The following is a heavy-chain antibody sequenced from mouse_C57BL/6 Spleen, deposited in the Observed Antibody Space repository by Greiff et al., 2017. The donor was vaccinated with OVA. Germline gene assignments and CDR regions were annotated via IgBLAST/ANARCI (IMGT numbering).Heavy chain of an antibody. D-gene: IGHD2-4*01. J-gene: IGHJ3*01. V-gene: IGHV5-17*01. CDR2: ISSGSSTI. Sequence: EVHLVESGGGLVKPGGSLKLSCAASGFTFSDYGMHWVRQAPEKGLEWVAYISSGSSTIYYADTVKGRFTISRDNDKNTLFLQMTSLRSEDTSMYYCARPTNYDYDEGAWFAYGGQGTLVTVSA. CDR1: GFTFSDYG. CDR3: ARPTNYDYDEGAWFAY.